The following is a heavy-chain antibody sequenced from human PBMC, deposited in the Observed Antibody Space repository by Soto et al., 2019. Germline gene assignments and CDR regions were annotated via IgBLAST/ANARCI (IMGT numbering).Heavy chain of an antibody. CDR3: ASHYSLDGYNVD. J-gene: IGHJ4*02. Sequence: QVQLVQSGAEVKKPGSSVKVSCKASGGTFSSYAISWVRPAPGQGLEWMGGSIPIFGTANYAQKYQGRVTITEDESTSKAYMELSSLRSEDTAVYYCASHYSLDGYNVDWGQGTLVTVSS. D-gene: IGHD5-12*01. CDR2: SIPIFGTA. CDR1: GGTFSSYA. V-gene: IGHV1-69*01.